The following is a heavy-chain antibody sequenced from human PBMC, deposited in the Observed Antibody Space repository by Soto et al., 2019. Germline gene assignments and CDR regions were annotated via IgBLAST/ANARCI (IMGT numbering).Heavy chain of an antibody. V-gene: IGHV3-23*01. CDR1: GFTFSSYA. J-gene: IGHJ5*01. D-gene: IGHD3-3*01. CDR3: ASKGDRITIFGVVISWFDP. CDR2: ISGSGGGT. Sequence: GGSLRLSCAASGFTFSSYAMSWVRQAPGKGLEWVSAISGSGGGTYYADSVKGRFTISRDNSNNTLYLQMNSLRAEDPAVYYCASKGDRITIFGVVISWFDPWGQGTLVTVSS.